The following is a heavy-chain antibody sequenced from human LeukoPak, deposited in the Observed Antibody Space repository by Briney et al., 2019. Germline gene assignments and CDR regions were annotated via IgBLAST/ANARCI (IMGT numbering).Heavy chain of an antibody. J-gene: IGHJ4*02. V-gene: IGHV3-21*01. CDR3: ARGNYYGSGIFDY. Sequence: SVKGRFTISRDNAKNALYLQMNSLRAEDTAVYYCARGNYYGSGIFDYWGQGTLVTVSS. D-gene: IGHD3-10*01.